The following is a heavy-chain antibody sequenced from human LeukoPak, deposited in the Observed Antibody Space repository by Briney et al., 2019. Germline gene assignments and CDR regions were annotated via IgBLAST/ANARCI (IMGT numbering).Heavy chain of an antibody. D-gene: IGHD2-2*01. CDR1: GFTFDDYA. Sequence: GGSLRLSCAASGFTFDDYAMHWVRQAPGKGLEWVSGISWNSGSIAYADSVKGRFTISRDNAKNSLYLQMNSLRAEDMALYYCAKGYCSRTSCSGDYWGQGTLVTVSS. CDR3: AKGYCSRTSCSGDY. CDR2: ISWNSGSI. V-gene: IGHV3-9*03. J-gene: IGHJ4*02.